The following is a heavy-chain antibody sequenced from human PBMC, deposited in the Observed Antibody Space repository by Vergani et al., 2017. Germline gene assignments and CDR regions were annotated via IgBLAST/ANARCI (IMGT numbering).Heavy chain of an antibody. J-gene: IGHJ3*02. CDR1: GFTFSSYW. Sequence: EVQLLESGGGLVQPGGSLRLSCAASGFTFSSYWMHWVRQAPGKGLVWVSRINSDGSSTSYADSVKGRFTISRDNAKNTLYLQMNSLRAEDTAVYYCARLYDSSGYYEYDAFDIWGQGTMVTVSS. V-gene: IGHV3-74*02. CDR2: INSDGSST. D-gene: IGHD3-22*01. CDR3: ARLYDSSGYYEYDAFDI.